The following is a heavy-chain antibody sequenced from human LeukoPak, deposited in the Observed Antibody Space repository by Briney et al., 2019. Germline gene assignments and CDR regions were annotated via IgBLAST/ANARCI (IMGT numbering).Heavy chain of an antibody. Sequence: SETLSLTCTVSGGSISSYYWSWIRQPPGKGLEWVGYIYYSGSTNYNPSLKSRVTISVDTSKNQFSLKLSSVTAADTAVYYCARIHSPYCSSTSCYRGYNWFDPWGQGTLVTVSS. CDR3: ARIHSPYCSSTSCYRGYNWFDP. V-gene: IGHV4-59*01. CDR1: GGSISSYY. D-gene: IGHD2-2*01. CDR2: IYYSGST. J-gene: IGHJ5*02.